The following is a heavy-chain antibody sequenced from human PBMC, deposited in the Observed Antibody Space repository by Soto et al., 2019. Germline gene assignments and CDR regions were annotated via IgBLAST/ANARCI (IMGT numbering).Heavy chain of an antibody. Sequence: GVSMRLSCGVAGIILSDAWLYCFRQAPEEGLEWVGRVKPKSVGETIDYAAPVKGRFTISRDDSENTLYLEMNSLKIEDTAVYYCTADLVGLSRIIDYWGQGTPVTVSS. CDR2: VKPKSVGETI. V-gene: IGHV3-15*07. D-gene: IGHD2-2*01. CDR1: GIILSDAW. J-gene: IGHJ4*02. CDR3: TADLVGLSRIIDY.